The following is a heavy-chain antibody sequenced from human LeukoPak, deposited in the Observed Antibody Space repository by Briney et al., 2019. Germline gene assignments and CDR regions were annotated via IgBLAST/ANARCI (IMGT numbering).Heavy chain of an antibody. CDR1: GGSISSSSYH. CDR2: MYYRGTT. Sequence: PSETLALTCSVSGGSISSSSYHWGWIRQSPGKGLEWIGSMYYRGTTYENSSLKSRLTLSIDTSKNQFSLKLSSVTAADTAVYYCARCLNTYYYDNSGYSPEHYYMDVWGKGTTVIVSS. J-gene: IGHJ6*03. V-gene: IGHV4-39*07. D-gene: IGHD3-22*01. CDR3: ARCLNTYYYDNSGYSPEHYYMDV.